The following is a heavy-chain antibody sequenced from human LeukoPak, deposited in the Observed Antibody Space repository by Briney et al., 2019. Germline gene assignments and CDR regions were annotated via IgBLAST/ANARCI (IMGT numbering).Heavy chain of an antibody. D-gene: IGHD1-26*01. CDR2: INPSGGST. Sequence: ASVKVSCKASGYTFTSYYMHWVRQAPGQGLEWMGMINPSGGSTSYAQKFQGRVTMTRDTSTSTVYMELSSLRSEDTAVYYCARDLVPLWSGAKGVSFGNWFDPWGQGTLVTVSS. V-gene: IGHV1-46*01. CDR1: GYTFTSYY. CDR3: ARDLVPLWSGAKGVSFGNWFDP. J-gene: IGHJ5*02.